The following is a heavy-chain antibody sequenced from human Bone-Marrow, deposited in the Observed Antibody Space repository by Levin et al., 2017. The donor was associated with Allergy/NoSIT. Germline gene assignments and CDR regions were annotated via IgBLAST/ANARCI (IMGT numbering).Heavy chain of an antibody. CDR3: ARDYDYIWGSYRFGAFDI. J-gene: IGHJ3*02. CDR1: GFTFSSYA. CDR2: ISYDGSNK. V-gene: IGHV3-30-3*01. Sequence: GGSLRLSCAASGFTFSSYAMHWVRQAPGKGLEWVAVISYDGSNKYYADSVKGRFTISRDNSKNTLYLQMNSLRAEDTAVYYCARDYDYIWGSYRFGAFDIWGQGTMVTVSS. D-gene: IGHD3-16*02.